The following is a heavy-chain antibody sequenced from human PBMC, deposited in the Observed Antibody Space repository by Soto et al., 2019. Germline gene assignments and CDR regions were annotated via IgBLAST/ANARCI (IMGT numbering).Heavy chain of an antibody. D-gene: IGHD6-19*01. V-gene: IGHV4-59*08. Sequence: SETLFLTCSVSGGPISHHYYTWIRQPPGKGLEWIGYAFYSGDTNYNPSLKSRVSISIDTSKNQLSLKLTSVTATDTAVYYCARGSGWLDYWGQGALVTVSS. CDR3: ARGSGWLDY. CDR1: GGPISHHY. CDR2: AFYSGDT. J-gene: IGHJ4*02.